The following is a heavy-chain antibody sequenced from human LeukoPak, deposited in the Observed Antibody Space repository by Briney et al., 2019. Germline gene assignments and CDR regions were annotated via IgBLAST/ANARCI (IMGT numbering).Heavy chain of an antibody. D-gene: IGHD6-19*01. V-gene: IGHV4-4*07. CDR1: GGSISSYY. Sequence: PSETLSLTCTVSGGSISSYYWSWIRQPAGKGLEWIGRIYTSGSTNYNPSLKSRVIMSVDTSKNQFSLKLSSVTAADTAVYYCARASSGRDYYYYGMDVWGQGTTVTVSS. CDR3: ARASSGRDYYYYGMDV. J-gene: IGHJ6*02. CDR2: IYTSGST.